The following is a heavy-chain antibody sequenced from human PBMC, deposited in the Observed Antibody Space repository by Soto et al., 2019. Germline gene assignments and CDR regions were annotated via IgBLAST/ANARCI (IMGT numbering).Heavy chain of an antibody. D-gene: IGHD6-19*01. J-gene: IGHJ4*02. V-gene: IGHV1-3*01. Sequence: QVQLVQSGAEVKKPGASVKVSCKASGHTFTSYAMHWVRQAPGQRLEWMGWINAGNGNTKYSQKFQGRVTITRDTSARTAYMELSSLRSEDTAVYYCARGYYSSGWYCDYWGQGTLVTVSS. CDR1: GHTFTSYA. CDR2: INAGNGNT. CDR3: ARGYYSSGWYCDY.